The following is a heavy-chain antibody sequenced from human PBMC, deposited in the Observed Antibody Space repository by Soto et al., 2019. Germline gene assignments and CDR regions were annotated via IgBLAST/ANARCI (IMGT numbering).Heavy chain of an antibody. D-gene: IGHD6-13*01. V-gene: IGHV1-46*01. CDR3: ARAIDIAAAADY. J-gene: IGHJ4*02. CDR1: GYSFRNYG. Sequence: ASVKVSCKSSGYSFRNYGITWVRQAPGQGLEWMGIINPSGGSTSYAQKFQGRVTMTRDTSTSTVYMELSSLRSEDTAVYYCARAIDIAAAADYWGQGTLVTVSS. CDR2: INPSGGST.